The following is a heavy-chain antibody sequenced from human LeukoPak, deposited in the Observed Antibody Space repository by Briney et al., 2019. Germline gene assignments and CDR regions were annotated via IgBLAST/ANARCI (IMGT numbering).Heavy chain of an antibody. J-gene: IGHJ6*02. Sequence: SETLSLTCTVSGGSISSSRYYWGWIRQPPGKGLEWIGSIYYSGSTYYNPSLKSRVTISVDTSKNQFSLKLTSLTAADTAVYYCARGGIGGMDVWGQGTTVTVS. V-gene: IGHV4-39*01. CDR3: ARGGIGGMDV. CDR2: IYYSGST. D-gene: IGHD1-14*01. CDR1: GGSISSSRYY.